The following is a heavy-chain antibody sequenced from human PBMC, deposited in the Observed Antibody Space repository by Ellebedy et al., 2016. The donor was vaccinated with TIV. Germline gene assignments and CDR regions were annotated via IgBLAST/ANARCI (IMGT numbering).Heavy chain of an antibody. CDR3: ARRGDHYYDSSGSALGGMDV. V-gene: IGHV5-51*01. CDR1: GYSFTSYW. D-gene: IGHD3-22*01. J-gene: IGHJ6*02. CDR2: IYPGDSDT. Sequence: GESLKISXQGSGYSFTSYWIGWVRQMPGKGLEWMGIIYPGDSDTRYSPSFQGQVTISADKSISTAYLQWSSLKASDTAMYYCARRGDHYYDSSGSALGGMDVWGQGTTVTVSS.